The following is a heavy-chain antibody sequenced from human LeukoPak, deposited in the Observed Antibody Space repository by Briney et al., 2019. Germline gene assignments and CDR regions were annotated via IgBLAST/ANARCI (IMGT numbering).Heavy chain of an antibody. CDR3: ARSTTTHREPGGYPLGDY. J-gene: IGHJ4*02. CDR1: GVSLSTSGMC. CDR2: IDWDDNK. V-gene: IGHV2-70*11. D-gene: IGHD2-8*02. Sequence: ESGPALVKPTQTLTLTCTFSGVSLSTSGMCVSWIRQPPGKALEWLARIDWDDNKYYSTSLKTRLTISKDTSKNPVDLTMTNMDPVDTATYYCARSTTTHREPGGYPLGDYWGQGTLVTVSS.